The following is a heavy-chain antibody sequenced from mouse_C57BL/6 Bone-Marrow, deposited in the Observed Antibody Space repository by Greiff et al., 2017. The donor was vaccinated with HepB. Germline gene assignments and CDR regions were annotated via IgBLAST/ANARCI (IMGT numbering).Heavy chain of an antibody. CDR2: IDPENGDT. V-gene: IGHV14-4*01. CDR1: GFNIKDDY. D-gene: IGHD1-1*01. Sequence: EVHLQQSGAELVRPGASVKLSCTASGFNIKDDYMHWVKQSPGQGLEWIGWIDPENGDTEYASKFQGKATITADTASNTAYLQLSSLTSEDTAVYYCTTEDGSSYENFDYWGQGTTLTVSA. CDR3: TTEDGSSYENFDY. J-gene: IGHJ2*01.